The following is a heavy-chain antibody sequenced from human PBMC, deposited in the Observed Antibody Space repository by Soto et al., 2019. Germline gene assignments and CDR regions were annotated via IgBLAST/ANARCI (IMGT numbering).Heavy chain of an antibody. CDR1: GGSISSGGYS. Sequence: PSETLSLTCAVSGGSISSGGYSWSWIRQPPGKGLEWIGYIYHSGSTYYNPSLKSRVTISVDRSKNQFSLKLSSVTAADTAVYYCAREIVVVVAAQNRGWFDPWGQGTRVTVSS. CDR2: IYHSGST. V-gene: IGHV4-30-2*01. CDR3: AREIVVVVAAQNRGWFDP. J-gene: IGHJ5*02. D-gene: IGHD2-15*01.